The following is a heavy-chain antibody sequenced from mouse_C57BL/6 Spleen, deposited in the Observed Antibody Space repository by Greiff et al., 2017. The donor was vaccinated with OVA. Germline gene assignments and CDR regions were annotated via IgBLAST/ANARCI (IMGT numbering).Heavy chain of an antibody. Sequence: VKLQQPGAELVRPGSSVKLSCKASGYTFTSYWMDWVKQRPGQGLEWIGNIYPSDSETHYNQKFKDKATLTVDKSSSTAYMQRSSLTSEDSAVYYCAMIYYDYDGPPYWGQGTLVTVSA. V-gene: IGHV1-61*01. CDR3: AMIYYDYDGPPY. CDR2: IYPSDSET. CDR1: GYTFTSYW. J-gene: IGHJ3*01. D-gene: IGHD2-4*01.